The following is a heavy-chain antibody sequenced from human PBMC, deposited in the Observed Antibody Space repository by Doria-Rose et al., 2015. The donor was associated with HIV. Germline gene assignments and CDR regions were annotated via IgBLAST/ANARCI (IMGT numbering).Heavy chain of an antibody. J-gene: IGHJ4*02. CDR3: ARMGSYRELDY. Sequence: VQLQESCPGLVKPSETLSLTCSVSGASVSSRGYYWNWIRQVPGKGLESLGYTYYTGTSDYSPSLKSRLNMAVDTSKNQFSLKLSFVTVADTAVYYCARMGSYRELDYWGQGALVIVSA. CDR1: GASVSSRGYY. D-gene: IGHD3-3*01. CDR2: TYYTGTS. V-gene: IGHV4-31*03.